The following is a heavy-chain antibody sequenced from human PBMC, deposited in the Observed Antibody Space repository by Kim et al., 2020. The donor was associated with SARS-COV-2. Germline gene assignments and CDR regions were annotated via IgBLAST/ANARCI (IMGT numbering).Heavy chain of an antibody. J-gene: IGHJ4*02. Sequence: DSVTGRFTIYSDNSKNSLYLQMNSLRTEDTALYYCAKDMGGSYSGSYFDYWGQGTLVTVSS. V-gene: IGHV3-43*01. D-gene: IGHD1-26*01. CDR3: AKDMGGSYSGSYFDY.